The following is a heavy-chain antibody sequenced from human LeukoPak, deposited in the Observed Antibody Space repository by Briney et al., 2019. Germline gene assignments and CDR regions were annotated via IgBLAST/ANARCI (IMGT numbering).Heavy chain of an antibody. V-gene: IGHV1-69*05. Sequence: GASVKVSCRASGYIFTGYYMHWVRQAPGQGLEWMGRIIPIFGTANYAQKFQGRVTITTDESTSTAYMELSSLRSEDTAVYYCARERDCSGGSCYSPYFDYWGQGTLVTVSS. D-gene: IGHD2-15*01. CDR3: ARERDCSGGSCYSPYFDY. CDR1: GYIFTGYY. CDR2: IIPIFGTA. J-gene: IGHJ4*02.